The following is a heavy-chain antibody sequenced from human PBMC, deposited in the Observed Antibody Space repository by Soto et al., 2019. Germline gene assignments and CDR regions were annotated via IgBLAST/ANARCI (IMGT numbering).Heavy chain of an antibody. D-gene: IGHD3-3*01. CDR2: IWYDGSSK. J-gene: IGHJ4*02. CDR3: AKPSYDFWSGHYHPFDG. CDR1: GFTFSSYG. Sequence: QVKLVESGGGVVQPGRSLRLSCAVSGFTFSSYGMHWVRQAPGKGLEWVALIWYDGSSKFYADSVKGRFTISRDNSKNTLSLEMSSLRAEDTAMYYCAKPSYDFWSGHYHPFDGWGQGTLVTVSS. V-gene: IGHV3-33*06.